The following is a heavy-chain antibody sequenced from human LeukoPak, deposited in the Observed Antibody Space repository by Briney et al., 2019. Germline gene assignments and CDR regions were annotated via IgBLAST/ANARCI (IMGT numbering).Heavy chain of an antibody. CDR3: ARRLDYYDSFGFDY. V-gene: IGHV5-51*01. J-gene: IGHJ4*02. D-gene: IGHD3-22*01. CDR2: IYPGDSDT. Sequence: GGSLKISWKGSGSSFTSYWIGWVRQLPGKGLEWMGIIYPGDSDTRYSPSFQGQVTISADKSISTAYLQWSSLKASDTAMYYCARRLDYYDSFGFDYWGQGTLVTVSS. CDR1: GSSFTSYW.